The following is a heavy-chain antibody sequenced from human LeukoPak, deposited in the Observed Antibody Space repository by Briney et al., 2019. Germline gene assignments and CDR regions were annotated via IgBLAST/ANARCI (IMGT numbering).Heavy chain of an antibody. CDR2: IYYSGST. V-gene: IGHV4-39*01. CDR1: GGSISSSSYY. Sequence: PSETLSLTCTVSGGSISSSSYYWGWIRQPPGKGLEWIGSIYYSGSTYYNPSLKSRVTISVDTSKNQFSLKLSSVTAADTAVYYCASGNRLGYCTSISCYGLFDYWGQGTLVTVSS. D-gene: IGHD2-2*01. CDR3: ASGNRLGYCTSISCYGLFDY. J-gene: IGHJ4*02.